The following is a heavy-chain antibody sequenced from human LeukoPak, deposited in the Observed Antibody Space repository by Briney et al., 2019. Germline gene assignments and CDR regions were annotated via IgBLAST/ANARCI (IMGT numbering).Heavy chain of an antibody. CDR2: ISSSSSYI. CDR3: ARDGQTGTTVY. CDR1: GFTFRRYW. D-gene: IGHD1-7*01. J-gene: IGHJ4*02. Sequence: GGSLRLSCAASGFTFRRYWMSWVRQAPGKGLEWVSSISSSSSYIYYADSVKGRFTISRDNAKNSLHLQMNSLRAEDTAVYYCARDGQTGTTVYWGQGTLVTVSS. V-gene: IGHV3-21*01.